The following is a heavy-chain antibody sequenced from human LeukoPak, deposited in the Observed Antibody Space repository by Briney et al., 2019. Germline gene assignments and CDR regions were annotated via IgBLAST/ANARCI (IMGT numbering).Heavy chain of an antibody. V-gene: IGHV3-15*01. CDR1: GFTFTNAW. CDR2: IKSKTDGGTT. D-gene: IGHD4-17*01. CDR3: TTNPTVTTDRGY. Sequence: GGSLRLSCAASGFTFTNAWMSWVRQAPGKGLEWVGRIKSKTDGGTTDYTAPVKGRFTVSRDDSKNTVYLQMNSLKIEDTAVHYCTTNPTVTTDRGYWGQGTLVTVSS. J-gene: IGHJ4*02.